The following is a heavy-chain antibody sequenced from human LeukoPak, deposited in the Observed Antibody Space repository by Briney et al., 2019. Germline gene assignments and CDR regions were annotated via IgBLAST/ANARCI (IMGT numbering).Heavy chain of an antibody. CDR3: ARHFMTTVTSGFDP. CDR1: GGSISSNSYY. J-gene: IGHJ5*02. Sequence: SETLSLTCTVSGGSISSNSYYWGWIRQPPGKGLEWIGSIYYSGSTYHNPSLKSRVTISVDTSKNQFSLKLSSVTAADTAVYYCARHFMTTVTSGFDPWGQGTLVTVS. CDR2: IYYSGST. D-gene: IGHD4-17*01. V-gene: IGHV4-39*01.